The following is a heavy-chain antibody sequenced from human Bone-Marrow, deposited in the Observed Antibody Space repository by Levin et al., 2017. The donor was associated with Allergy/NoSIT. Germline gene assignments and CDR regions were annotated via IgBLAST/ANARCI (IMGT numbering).Heavy chain of an antibody. Sequence: PGGSLRLSCAASGFIFSSYAMSWVRQAPGKGLEWVSAISGSGGVTYYADSVKGRFTVSRDNSKDTLYLQMNSLRTEDTALYYCARFGPVAGINLDYWGQGTLVTVSS. CDR1: GFIFSSYA. CDR3: ARFGPVAGINLDY. CDR2: ISGSGGVT. J-gene: IGHJ4*02. D-gene: IGHD6-19*01. V-gene: IGHV3-23*01.